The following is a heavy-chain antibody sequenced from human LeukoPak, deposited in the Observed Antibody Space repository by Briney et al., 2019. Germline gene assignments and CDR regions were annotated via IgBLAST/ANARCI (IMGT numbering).Heavy chain of an antibody. CDR3: ARVTYCSSTSCSKFDY. CDR2: ISSSSYI. Sequence: GGSLRLSCAASGFTFSSYSMNWVRQAPGKGLEWVSSISSSSYIYYADSVKGRFTISRDNAKNSLYLQMNSLRAEDTAVYYCARVTYCSSTSCSKFDYWGQGTLVTVSS. D-gene: IGHD2-2*01. J-gene: IGHJ4*02. V-gene: IGHV3-21*01. CDR1: GFTFSSYS.